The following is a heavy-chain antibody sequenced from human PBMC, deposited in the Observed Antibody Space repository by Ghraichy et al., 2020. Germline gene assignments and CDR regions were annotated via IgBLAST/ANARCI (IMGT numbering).Heavy chain of an antibody. D-gene: IGHD4-17*01. V-gene: IGHV4-34*01. J-gene: IGHJ4*02. CDR2: INHSGST. Sequence: SETLSLTCAVYGGSFSGYYWSWIRQPPGKGLEWIGEINHSGSTNYNPSLKSRVTISVDTSKNQFSLKLSSVTAADTAVYYCARLGTTVTTPGDYWGQGTLVTVSS. CDR1: GGSFSGYY. CDR3: ARLGTTVTTPGDY.